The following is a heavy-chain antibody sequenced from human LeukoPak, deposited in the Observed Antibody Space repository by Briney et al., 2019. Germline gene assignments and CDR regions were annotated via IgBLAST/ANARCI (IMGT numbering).Heavy chain of an antibody. CDR1: GFTFDEYG. CDR3: ARDREAAAGTYWFDP. V-gene: IGHV3-20*01. J-gene: IGHJ5*02. CDR2: INWNGGST. D-gene: IGHD6-13*01. Sequence: GGSLRVSCAASGFTFDEYGMSRVGQAPGKGLELVSGINWNGGSTGYADSVKGRFTISRDNAKNSLYLQMNSLRAEDTALYHCARDREAAAGTYWFDPWGQGTLVTVSS.